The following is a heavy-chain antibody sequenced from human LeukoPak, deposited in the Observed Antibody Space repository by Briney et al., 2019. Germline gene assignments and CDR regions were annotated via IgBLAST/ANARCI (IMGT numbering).Heavy chain of an antibody. CDR3: VRSLGMAVGSYRRPNVAGIDY. CDR1: GFTFDDYG. V-gene: IGHV3-48*03. D-gene: IGHD1-26*01. CDR2: ISSSGSTI. J-gene: IGHJ4*02. Sequence: PGGSLRLSCAASGFTFDDYGMNWVRQAPGKGLEWVSYISSSGSTIYYADSVKGRFTISRDNAKNSLYLQMNSLRAEDTAVYYCVRSLGMAVGSYRRPNVAGIDYWGQGTLVTVSS.